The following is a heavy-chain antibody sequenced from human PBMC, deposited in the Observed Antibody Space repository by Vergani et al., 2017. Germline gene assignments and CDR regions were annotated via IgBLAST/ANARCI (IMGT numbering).Heavy chain of an antibody. D-gene: IGHD6-19*01. J-gene: IGHJ4*02. CDR2: IYYSGST. V-gene: IGHV4-31*03. CDR3: ARGEYSSGWVDYFDY. CDR1: GGSISSGGYY. Sequence: QVQLQESGPGLVKPSQTLSLTCTVSGGSISSGGYYWSWIRQHPGKGLEWIGYIYYSGSTYYNPSLKSRVTISVDTSKNQFSLKLSSVTAADTAVYYCARGEYSSGWVDYFDYWGQGTLVTVSS.